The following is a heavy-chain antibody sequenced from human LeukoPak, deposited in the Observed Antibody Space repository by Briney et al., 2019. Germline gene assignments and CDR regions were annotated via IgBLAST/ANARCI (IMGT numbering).Heavy chain of an antibody. V-gene: IGHV4-4*07. D-gene: IGHD3-10*01. CDR2: ISGSGTI. J-gene: IGHJ5*02. Sequence: SETLSLTCTVSGGSIHSYWSWIRQPAGKGLEWIGRISGSGTITYNPALQSRLTISIDTSKNQFSLKLMSVTAADTAVYYCARDSGTTGEVKFDLWGQGTLVTVSS. CDR1: GGSIHSY. CDR3: ARDSGTTGEVKFDL.